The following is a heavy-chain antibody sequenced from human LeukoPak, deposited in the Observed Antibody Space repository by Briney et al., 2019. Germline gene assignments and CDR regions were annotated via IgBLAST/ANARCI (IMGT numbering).Heavy chain of an antibody. Sequence: GGSLRLSCAASGFTFSSYAMHWVRQAPGKGLGWVAVISYDGSNKYYADSVKGRFTISRDNSKNTLYLQMNSLRAEDTAVYYCARDLAYCGGDCYPDYWGQGTLVTVSS. J-gene: IGHJ4*02. CDR3: ARDLAYCGGDCYPDY. CDR1: GFTFSSYA. V-gene: IGHV3-30-3*01. CDR2: ISYDGSNK. D-gene: IGHD2-21*02.